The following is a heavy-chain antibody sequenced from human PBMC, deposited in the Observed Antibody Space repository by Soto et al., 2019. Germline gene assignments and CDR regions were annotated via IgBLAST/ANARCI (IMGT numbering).Heavy chain of an antibody. J-gene: IGHJ5*02. CDR1: GLTFNRYW. CDR2: INTDGSNT. V-gene: IGHV3-74*01. D-gene: IGHD2-15*01. CDR3: AREFCSGGNCYTYYFDP. Sequence: QPGGSLRLSCAASGLTFNRYWMHWVRHAPGKGLVWVSHINTDGSNTNYADSVKGRFTISRDNAKSTLFLQMNSLRDEDTAVYYCAREFCSGGNCYTYYFDPWGQGIPVTVSS.